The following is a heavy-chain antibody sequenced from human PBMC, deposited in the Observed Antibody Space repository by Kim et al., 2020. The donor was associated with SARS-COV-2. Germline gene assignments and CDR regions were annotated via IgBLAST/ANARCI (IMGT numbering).Heavy chain of an antibody. CDR1: GFTFSSYS. D-gene: IGHD4-4*01. V-gene: IGHV3-21*01. J-gene: IGHJ4*02. Sequence: GGSLRLSCAASGFTFSSYSMNWVRQAPGKGLEWVSSISSSSSYIYYADSVKGRFTIARDNAKNSLYRQMNSLRAEDTAVFYCARDPQYPWDYWGQGTLVTVSA. CDR2: ISSSSSYI. CDR3: ARDPQYPWDY.